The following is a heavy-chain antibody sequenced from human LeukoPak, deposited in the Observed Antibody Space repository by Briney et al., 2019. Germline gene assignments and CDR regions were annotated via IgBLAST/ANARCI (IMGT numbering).Heavy chain of an antibody. CDR2: ISSSSSYT. J-gene: IGHJ4*02. Sequence: GGSLRLSCAASGFTFSSYSMNWVRQAPGKGLEWVSSISSSSSYTYYADSVKGRFTISRDNAKNSLYLQMNSLRAEDTAVYYCASPFWSGYYTSFDYWGQGTLVTVSS. CDR3: ASPFWSGYYTSFDY. CDR1: GFTFSSYS. V-gene: IGHV3-21*01. D-gene: IGHD3-3*01.